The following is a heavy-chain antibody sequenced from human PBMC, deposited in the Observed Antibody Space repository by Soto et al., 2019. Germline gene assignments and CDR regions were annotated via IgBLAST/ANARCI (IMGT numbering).Heavy chain of an antibody. J-gene: IGHJ4*02. V-gene: IGHV3-48*04. Sequence: DVVLVNSGGGFVRPGESLRLSCGASGFRFTSFGMNWVRQGPEKGLEWLSYISGLSATTYYADSVRGRFTVSRDNDMNLVFLQLNNLGGDDTAVYYCTRGGAARPDYWGQGSRVVVSS. D-gene: IGHD2-15*01. CDR1: GFRFTSFG. CDR2: ISGLSATT. CDR3: TRGGAARPDY.